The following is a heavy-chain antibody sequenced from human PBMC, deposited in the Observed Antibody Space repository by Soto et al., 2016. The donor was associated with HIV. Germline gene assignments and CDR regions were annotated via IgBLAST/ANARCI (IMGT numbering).Heavy chain of an antibody. J-gene: IGHJ4*02. CDR1: GFTFSSYS. D-gene: IGHD2-21*01. CDR2: ISSSSSTI. CDR3: ARDGHMVDLDY. Sequence: EVQLVESGGGLVQPGGSLRLSCAASGFTFSSYSMNWVRQAPGKGLEWVSYISSSSSTIYYADSVKGRFTISRDNAKSSLYLQLNSLRTEDTGIYYCARDGHMVDLDYWGQGTLVTVSS. V-gene: IGHV3-48*04.